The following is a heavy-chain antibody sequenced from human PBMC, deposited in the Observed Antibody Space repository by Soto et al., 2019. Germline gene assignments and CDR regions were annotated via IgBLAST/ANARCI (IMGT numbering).Heavy chain of an antibody. D-gene: IGHD3-9*01. CDR2: ISAYNGNT. Sequence: ASVKVSCKASGYTFTSYGISWVRQAPGQGLEWMGWISAYNGNTNYAQKLQGRVTMTTDTSTSTAYMELRSLRSDDTAVYYCARDSGWVYDILTGCPYYYGMDVWGQGTTVTVSS. V-gene: IGHV1-18*04. J-gene: IGHJ6*02. CDR1: GYTFTSYG. CDR3: ARDSGWVYDILTGCPYYYGMDV.